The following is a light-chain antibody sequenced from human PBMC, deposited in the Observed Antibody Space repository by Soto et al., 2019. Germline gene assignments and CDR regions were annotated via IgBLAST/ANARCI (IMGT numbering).Light chain of an antibody. CDR3: QQRSNWPPLT. J-gene: IGKJ4*01. CDR2: RTS. V-gene: IGKV3-11*01. CDR1: QSVSDY. Sequence: PGESASLSCRASQSVSDYLAWYQQKPGQAPRLLMFRTSSRATGFPARFSGSGSGTDFTLTISSLEPEDFAVYYCQQRSNWPPLTFGGGTKVDIK.